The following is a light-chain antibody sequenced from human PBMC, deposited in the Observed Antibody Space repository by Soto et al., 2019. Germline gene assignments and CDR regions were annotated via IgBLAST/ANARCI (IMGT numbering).Light chain of an antibody. CDR3: QQANSFPFT. V-gene: IGKV1-12*02. CDR1: QVINKW. J-gene: IGKJ3*01. CDR2: AAS. Sequence: DIQMTQSPSSVSASVGDRVTITCRASQVINKWLAWYQQKPGKAPKLLMYAASSLQSGVPSRFSGSGSGTDFTLTISSLQPEDFATYYCQQANSFPFTVGPGTKVHIK.